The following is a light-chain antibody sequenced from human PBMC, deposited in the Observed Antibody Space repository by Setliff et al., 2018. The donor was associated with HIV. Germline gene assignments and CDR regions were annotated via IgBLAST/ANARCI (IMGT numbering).Light chain of an antibody. CDR1: SSDGGGYSH. Sequence: QSALTQPASVAGSPGQSITISCTGTSSDGGGYSHVSWYQQHPGKAPKLIIYEVRNRPSGVSNRFSGSKSGNTASLTISGLRAEDEADYYCSSYAITNTLPFGTGTKVTVL. CDR2: EVR. J-gene: IGLJ1*01. V-gene: IGLV2-14*01. CDR3: SSYAITNTLP.